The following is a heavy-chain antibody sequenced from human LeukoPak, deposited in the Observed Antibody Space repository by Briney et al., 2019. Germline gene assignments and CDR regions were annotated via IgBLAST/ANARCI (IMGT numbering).Heavy chain of an antibody. CDR1: GDSVSSNSAA. Sequence: SQTLSLTCAISGDSVSSNSAAWNWIRQSPSRGLEWLGRTYYRSKWYNDYAVSLKSRIIINADTSKNQFSLQLNSVTPEDTAVYYCARGHGDNPDPFDYWGQGTLVTVSS. CDR2: TYYRSKWYN. CDR3: ARGHGDNPDPFDY. J-gene: IGHJ4*02. V-gene: IGHV6-1*01. D-gene: IGHD4-17*01.